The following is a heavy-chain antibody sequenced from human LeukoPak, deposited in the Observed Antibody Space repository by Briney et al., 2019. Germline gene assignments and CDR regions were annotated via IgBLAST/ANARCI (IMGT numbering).Heavy chain of an antibody. Sequence: PGGSLRLSCAASGFTFSSYAMSWVRQAPGKGLEWVSAISGSGGSTYYADSVKGRFTISRDNSKNTLYLQMNSLRAEDTAVYYCAKDSLPFGSGWYFDYWGQGTLVTVSS. CDR2: ISGSGGST. CDR3: AKDSLPFGSGWYFDY. CDR1: GFTFSSYA. D-gene: IGHD6-19*01. J-gene: IGHJ4*02. V-gene: IGHV3-23*01.